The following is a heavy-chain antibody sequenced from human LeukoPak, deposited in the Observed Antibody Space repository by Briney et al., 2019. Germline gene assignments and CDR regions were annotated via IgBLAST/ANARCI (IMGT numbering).Heavy chain of an antibody. CDR2: IYYSGST. Sequence: KPSETLSLTCTVSGGSISSSSYYWGWIRQPPGTGLEWIGSIYYSGSTYYNPSLKSRVTISVDTSKNQFSLKLSSVTAADTAVYYCARDLAYCGGDCLADAFDIWGQGTMVTVSS. CDR1: GGSISSSSYY. V-gene: IGHV4-39*07. CDR3: ARDLAYCGGDCLADAFDI. D-gene: IGHD2-21*02. J-gene: IGHJ3*02.